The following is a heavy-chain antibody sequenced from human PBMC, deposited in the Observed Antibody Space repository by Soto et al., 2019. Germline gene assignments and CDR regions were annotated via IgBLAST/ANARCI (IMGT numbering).Heavy chain of an antibody. Sequence: SVKVSCKASGGTFSSYAISWVRQAPGQGLEWMGGIIPIFGTANYAQKFQGRVTITADESTSTAYMELSSLRSEDTAVYYCASERGYSYGSFDYWGQGTLATVSS. CDR1: GGTFSSYA. CDR2: IIPIFGTA. V-gene: IGHV1-69*13. J-gene: IGHJ4*02. D-gene: IGHD5-18*01. CDR3: ASERGYSYGSFDY.